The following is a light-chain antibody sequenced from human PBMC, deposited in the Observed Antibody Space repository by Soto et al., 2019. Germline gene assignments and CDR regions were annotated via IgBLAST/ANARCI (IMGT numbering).Light chain of an antibody. Sequence: TLTGRASQRVSNXLAXXQXXPXRXXXLXXXDASIRAAGVPARFSGSGSATDFSLTISSLEPEDFAIYYCQQRSIWPPWTFGQGTKVDI. CDR2: DAS. V-gene: IGKV3-11*01. J-gene: IGKJ1*01. CDR1: QRVSNX. CDR3: QQRSIWPPWT.